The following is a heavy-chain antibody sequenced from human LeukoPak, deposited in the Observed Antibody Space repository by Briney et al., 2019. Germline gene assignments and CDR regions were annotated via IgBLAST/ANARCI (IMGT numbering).Heavy chain of an antibody. J-gene: IGHJ4*02. Sequence: ASVKVSCKXSGYTFTGYYMHWVRQAPGQGLEWMGIINPSGGSTSYAQKFQGRVTMTRDTSTSTVYMELSSLRSEDTAVYYCARGTEDYDILTGSHDYWGQGTLVTVSS. CDR3: ARGTEDYDILTGSHDY. D-gene: IGHD3-9*01. CDR1: GYTFTGYY. V-gene: IGHV1-46*01. CDR2: INPSGGST.